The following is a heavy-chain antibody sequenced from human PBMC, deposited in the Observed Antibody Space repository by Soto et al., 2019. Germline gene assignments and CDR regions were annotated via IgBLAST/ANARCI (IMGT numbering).Heavy chain of an antibody. CDR3: SRLYSSSLKYGMDG. J-gene: IGHJ6*02. CDR2: IYPGDSDT. Sequence: GESLKISCKGSGYRFPSYWIGWVRQMPGKGLEWMGIIYPGDSDTRYSPSFQGQVTISADKSISTAYLKWSSLKASDTAMYYCSRLYSSSLKYGMDGWCQGNMVTVFS. CDR1: GYRFPSYW. D-gene: IGHD6-6*01. V-gene: IGHV5-51*01.